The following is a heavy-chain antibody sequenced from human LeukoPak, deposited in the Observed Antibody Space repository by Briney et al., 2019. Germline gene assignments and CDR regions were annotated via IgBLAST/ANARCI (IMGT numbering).Heavy chain of an antibody. J-gene: IGHJ4*02. CDR2: ISAYNGNT. D-gene: IGHD3-3*01. Sequence: ASVKVSCKASGYTFTSYGISWVRQAPGQGLEWMGWISAYNGNTNYAQKLQGRVTMTTDTSTSTAYMERRSLRSDDTAVYYCARGPDTGAYDFWSGYGHFDYWGQGTLVTVSS. CDR1: GYTFTSYG. CDR3: ARGPDTGAYDFWSGYGHFDY. V-gene: IGHV1-18*01.